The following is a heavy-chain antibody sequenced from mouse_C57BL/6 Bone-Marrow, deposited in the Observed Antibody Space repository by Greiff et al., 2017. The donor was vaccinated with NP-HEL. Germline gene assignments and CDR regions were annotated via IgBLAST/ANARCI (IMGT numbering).Heavy chain of an antibody. J-gene: IGHJ4*01. CDR2: ISDGGSYT. CDR3: AGGAELYAMDY. Sequence: EVQLVESGGGLVKPGGSLKLSCAASGFTFSSYAMSWFRQTPEKRLEWVATISDGGSYTYYLDNVKGRFTIARDNAKNNLYLQMSHLESAVTAMYYSAGGAELYAMDYWGQGTSVTVSS. CDR1: GFTFSSYA. V-gene: IGHV5-4*01.